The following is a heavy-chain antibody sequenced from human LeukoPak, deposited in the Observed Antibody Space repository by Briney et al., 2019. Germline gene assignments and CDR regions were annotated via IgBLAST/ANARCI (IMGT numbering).Heavy chain of an antibody. V-gene: IGHV4-34*01. Sequence: PSETLSLTCAVYGGSFSGYYWSWIRQPPGKGLEWIGEINHSGSTNYNPSLKSRVTISVDTSENQYSLKLSSVTAADTAVYYCASRDYDFWSGYYRGFDYWGQGTLVTVSS. CDR1: GGSFSGYY. D-gene: IGHD3-3*01. CDR3: ASRDYDFWSGYYRGFDY. J-gene: IGHJ4*02. CDR2: INHSGST.